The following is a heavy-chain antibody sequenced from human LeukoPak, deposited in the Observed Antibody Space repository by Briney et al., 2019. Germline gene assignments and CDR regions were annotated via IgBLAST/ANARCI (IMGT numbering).Heavy chain of an antibody. J-gene: IGHJ4*02. D-gene: IGHD6-19*01. CDR3: VKEGREGWYYFDY. CDR2: VSSNGGST. CDR1: GFTFSSYA. V-gene: IGHV3-64D*09. Sequence: GGSLRLSCSASGFTFSSYALHWVRQAPGKALEYVSAVSSNGGSTYYADSVKGRFTISRDNSKNMLYLQMSSLTAEDTAVYYCVKEGREGWYYFDYWGQGTLVTVSS.